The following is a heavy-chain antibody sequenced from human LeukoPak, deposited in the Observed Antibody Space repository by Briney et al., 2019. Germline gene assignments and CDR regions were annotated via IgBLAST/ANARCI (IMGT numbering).Heavy chain of an antibody. CDR2: IYHSGST. Sequence: KASETLSLTCTVSGYSISSGYYWGWIRQPPGKGLEWIGSIYHSGSTYYNPSLKSRVTMSVDTSKNQFSLKLSSVTAADTAVYYCARDGGSGSSYWGQGTLVTVSS. J-gene: IGHJ4*02. V-gene: IGHV4-38-2*02. CDR1: GYSISSGYY. D-gene: IGHD3-10*01. CDR3: ARDGGSGSSY.